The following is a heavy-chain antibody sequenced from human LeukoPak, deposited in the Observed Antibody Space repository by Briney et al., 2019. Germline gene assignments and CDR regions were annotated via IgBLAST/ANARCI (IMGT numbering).Heavy chain of an antibody. CDR1: GGSFSGYY. Sequence: SETLSLTCAVYGGSFSGYYWSWIRQPPGKGLEWIGEINHSGSTNYNPSLKSRVTISVDTSKNQFSLKLSSVTAADTAVYYCARGLLGSYYWGPPQYLEESPYYFDYWGQGTLVTVSS. CDR2: INHSGST. V-gene: IGHV4-34*01. CDR3: ARGLLGSYYWGPPQYLEESPYYFDY. D-gene: IGHD1-26*01. J-gene: IGHJ4*02.